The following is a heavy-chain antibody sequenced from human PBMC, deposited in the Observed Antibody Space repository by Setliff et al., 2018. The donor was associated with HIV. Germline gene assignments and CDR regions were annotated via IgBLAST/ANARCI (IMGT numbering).Heavy chain of an antibody. CDR1: GYSVSSGYY. CDR3: ARAPTVVTLLDY. D-gene: IGHD4-17*01. V-gene: IGHV4-38-2*01. J-gene: IGHJ4*02. Sequence: SETLSLTCAVSGYSVSSGYYWGWIRQPPGKGLEWIGSFYHSGSTFYNPSLKSRVTISLDTSKNQFSLKLRSVTAADTAVYYCARAPTVVTLLDYWGQGTLVTVSS. CDR2: FYHSGST.